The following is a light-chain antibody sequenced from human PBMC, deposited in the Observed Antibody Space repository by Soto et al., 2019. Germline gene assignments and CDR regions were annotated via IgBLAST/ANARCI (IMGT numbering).Light chain of an antibody. CDR2: DAS. CDR1: QSISDW. J-gene: IGKJ2*01. CDR3: QEYKSAT. Sequence: DIQMTQSPSTLSASVGDRVTITCRASQSISDWLAWYQQKPGKAPKLLIYDASTLQSGVPSRFSSSGSGTEFTLITSSLPPDDFATSYCQEYKSATFGQGTKLEIE. V-gene: IGKV1-5*01.